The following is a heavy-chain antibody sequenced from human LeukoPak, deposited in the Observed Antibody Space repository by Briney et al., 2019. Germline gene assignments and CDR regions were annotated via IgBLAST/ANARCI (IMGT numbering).Heavy chain of an antibody. CDR1: GYTFTSYA. CDR3: ARDGGSGSYSAHDAFDI. V-gene: IGHV7-4-1*02. Sequence: ASVKVSCKASGYTFTSYAMNWVRQAPGQGLEWMGWINTNTGNPTYAQGFTGRFVFSLDTSVSTAYLQISSLKAEDTAVYYCARDGGSGSYSAHDAFDIWGQGTMVTVSS. CDR2: INTNTGNP. D-gene: IGHD3-10*01. J-gene: IGHJ3*02.